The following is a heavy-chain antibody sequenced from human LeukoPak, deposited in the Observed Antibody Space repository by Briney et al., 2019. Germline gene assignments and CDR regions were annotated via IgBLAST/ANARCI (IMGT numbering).Heavy chain of an antibody. D-gene: IGHD3-10*01. CDR1: GFTFSSYW. J-gene: IGHJ6*03. CDR2: INSDGSST. Sequence: GGSLRLSCAASGFTFSSYWMHWVRQAPGKGLVWVSRINSDGSSTSYADSVKGRFTISRDNAKNTLYLQMNSLRAEDTAVYYCARVDVTMVREDYYYYMDVWGKGTTVTISS. V-gene: IGHV3-74*01. CDR3: ARVDVTMVREDYYYYMDV.